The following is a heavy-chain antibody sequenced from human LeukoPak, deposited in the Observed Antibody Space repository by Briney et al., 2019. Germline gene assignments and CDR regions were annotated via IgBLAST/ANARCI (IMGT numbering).Heavy chain of an antibody. CDR1: GFISGDYIF. Sequence: PGGSLRLSCAVSGFISGDYIFGDYTLHWVRQAPGKGLEWVANVNQDGSGKYYVDSVKGRFTISKDNAKNSLYLQMNSLRAEDTALYYCARGSPDYYYYYYMDVWGKGTTVTVSS. V-gene: IGHV3-7*03. D-gene: IGHD1-26*01. CDR3: ARGSPDYYYYYYMDV. CDR2: VNQDGSGK. J-gene: IGHJ6*03.